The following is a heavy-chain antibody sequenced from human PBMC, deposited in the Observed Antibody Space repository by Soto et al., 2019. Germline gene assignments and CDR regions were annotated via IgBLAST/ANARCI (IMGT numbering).Heavy chain of an antibody. CDR1: GGTFSSYA. J-gene: IGHJ4*02. V-gene: IGHV1-69*12. CDR2: IVPIVDTS. D-gene: IGHD5-12*01. CDR3: VRVVAIPGYPDN. Sequence: QVQLVQSGAEVRQPASSVKVSCKTSGGTFSSYAISWVRQAPGQGLEWMGGIVPIVDTSTYAQKFQGRVTIPADESTSSVYMELSSLRYVDTAVYYCVRVVAIPGYPDNWRQGTLFTVSS.